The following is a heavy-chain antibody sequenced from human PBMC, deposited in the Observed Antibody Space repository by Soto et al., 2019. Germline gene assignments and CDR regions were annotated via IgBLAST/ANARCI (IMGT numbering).Heavy chain of an antibody. CDR3: ARGNYDILTDHDAFDI. V-gene: IGHV4-61*01. J-gene: IGHJ3*02. CDR1: GGSVSSGSYY. CDR2: IYYSGST. D-gene: IGHD3-9*01. Sequence: SETLSLTCTVSGGSVSSGSYYWSWIRQPPGKGLEWIGYIYYSGSTNYNPSLKSRVTISVDTSKNQFSLKLSSVTAADTAVYYCARGNYDILTDHDAFDIWGQGTMVTVSS.